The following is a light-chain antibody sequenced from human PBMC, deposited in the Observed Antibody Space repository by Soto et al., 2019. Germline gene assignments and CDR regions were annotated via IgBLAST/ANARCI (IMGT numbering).Light chain of an antibody. V-gene: IGLV1-40*01. CDR3: QSYDISLSVSVV. CDR1: SSNIGAGYD. CDR2: GNT. J-gene: IGLJ2*01. Sequence: QSVLTQPPSVSGAPGQRVTISCTGSSSNIGAGYDVQWYQQLPGAAPRLLIFGNTNRPSGVPDRFSGSRSGTSASLAISGRHAEDEADYYCQSYDISLSVSVVFGGGTKLTVL.